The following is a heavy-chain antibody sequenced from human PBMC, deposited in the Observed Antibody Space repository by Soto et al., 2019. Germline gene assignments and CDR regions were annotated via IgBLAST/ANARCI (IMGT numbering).Heavy chain of an antibody. CDR3: ARDRMADIVVVPAATDFDY. V-gene: IGHV3-33*01. CDR2: IWYDGSNK. CDR1: GFTISSYG. Sequence: PGGALRLSCAASGFTISSYGMHWVRQAQGKGLEWVAVIWYDGSNKYYADSVKVRFTNSRDNSKNTLYLQMNSLIAEYTAVYYCARDRMADIVVVPAATDFDYWGQGTLVTVSS. J-gene: IGHJ4*02. D-gene: IGHD2-2*01.